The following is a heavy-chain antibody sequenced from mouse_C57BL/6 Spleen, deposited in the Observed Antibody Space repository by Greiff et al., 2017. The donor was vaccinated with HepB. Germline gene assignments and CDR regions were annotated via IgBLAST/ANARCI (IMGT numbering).Heavy chain of an antibody. D-gene: IGHD2-12*01. CDR2: ISDGGSYT. CDR3: ARDRGNRRRGYAMDY. V-gene: IGHV5-4*01. Sequence: EVQLQESGGGLVKPGGSLKLSCAASGFTFSSYAMSWVRQTPEKRLEWVATISDGGSYTYYPDNVKGRFTISRDNAKNNLYLQMSHLKSEDTAMYYCARDRGNRRRGYAMDYWGQGTSVTVSS. CDR1: GFTFSSYA. J-gene: IGHJ4*01.